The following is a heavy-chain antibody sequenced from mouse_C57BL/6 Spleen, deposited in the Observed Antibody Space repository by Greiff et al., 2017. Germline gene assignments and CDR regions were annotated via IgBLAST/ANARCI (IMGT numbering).Heavy chain of an antibody. CDR1: GYTFTSYG. J-gene: IGHJ2*01. Sequence: QVQLQQSGAELARPGASVKLSCKASGYTFTSYGISWVKQRTGQGLEWIGEIYPRSGNTYYNEKFKGKATLTADKSSSTAYMELRSLTSEDSAVYFCARWGDGSSWYYFDYWGQGTTLTVSS. CDR3: ARWGDGSSWYYFDY. CDR2: IYPRSGNT. D-gene: IGHD1-1*01. V-gene: IGHV1-81*01.